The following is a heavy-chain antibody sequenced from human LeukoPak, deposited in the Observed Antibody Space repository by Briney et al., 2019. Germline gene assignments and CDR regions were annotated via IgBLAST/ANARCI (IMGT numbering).Heavy chain of an antibody. Sequence: GRSLRLSCATSGFTFSSYAMHWGRQAPRKGLEWVAVISYDGSNKYYADSVKGRFTISRDNSKNTLYLQMNSLRAEDTAVYYCARGRRTSIAAAGTIDYWGQGTLVTVSS. CDR2: ISYDGSNK. CDR3: ARGRRTSIAAAGTIDY. V-gene: IGHV3-30*04. D-gene: IGHD6-13*01. CDR1: GFTFSSYA. J-gene: IGHJ4*02.